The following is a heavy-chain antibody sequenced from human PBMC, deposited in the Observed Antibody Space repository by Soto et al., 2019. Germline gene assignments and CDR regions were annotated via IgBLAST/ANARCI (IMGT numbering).Heavy chain of an antibody. CDR3: ARPKDYDDCLDL. Sequence: QVQLVQSGAEVKKRGASVKVSCKASGYAITWFKRQCARQAPEQRLEWMGWINASNGNTKYSQKFQGRVTFTRDTSANTAYMELSSLISEDTAVYYCARPKDYDDCLDLWGQGTLVTVSS. J-gene: IGHJ4*02. D-gene: IGHD3-22*01. V-gene: IGHV1-3*01. CDR2: INASNGNT. CDR1: GYAITWFK.